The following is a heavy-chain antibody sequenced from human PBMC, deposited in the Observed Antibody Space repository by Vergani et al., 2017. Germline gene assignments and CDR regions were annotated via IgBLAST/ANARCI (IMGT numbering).Heavy chain of an antibody. CDR2: IIPIFGTA. CDR3: ASSYYYDSSGRVNWFDP. Sequence: QVQLVQSGAEVKKSGSSVTVSCKVSGDTFSNCGIDWVRQAPGQGLEWMGGIIPIFGTANYAQKFQGRVTITADESTSTAYMELSSLRSEDTAVYYCASSYYYDSSGRVNWFDPWGQGTLVTVSS. CDR1: GDTFSNCG. J-gene: IGHJ5*02. V-gene: IGHV1-69*01. D-gene: IGHD3-22*01.